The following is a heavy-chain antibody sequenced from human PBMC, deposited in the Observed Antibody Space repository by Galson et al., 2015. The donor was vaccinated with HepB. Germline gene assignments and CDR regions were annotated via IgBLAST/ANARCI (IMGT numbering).Heavy chain of an antibody. CDR1: GYTFTNYY. Sequence: SVKVSCKASGYTFTNYYMHWVRQAPGQGLEWMGVINPSGGSTNYAQKFQRRVTMTRDTSTSTVYMELSSLRSEDSALYYCARTYYYDSSGYYNRYFDYWGQGTLVTVSS. D-gene: IGHD3-22*01. V-gene: IGHV1-46*01. J-gene: IGHJ4*02. CDR3: ARTYYYDSSGYYNRYFDY. CDR2: INPSGGST.